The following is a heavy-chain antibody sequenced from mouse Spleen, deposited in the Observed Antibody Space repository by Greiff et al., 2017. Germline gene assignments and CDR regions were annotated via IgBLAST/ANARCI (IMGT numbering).Heavy chain of an antibody. CDR1: GFTFSSYA. D-gene: IGHD2-3*01. V-gene: IGHV5-6-2*01. CDR2: INSNGGST. Sequence: EVMLVESGGGLVKPGGSLKLSCAASGFTFSSYAMSWVRQTPEKRLEWVAAINSNGGSTYYPDTVKDRFTISRDNAKNTLYLQMSSLRSEDTALYYCARQDDGYYDAMDYWGQGTSVTVSS. J-gene: IGHJ4*01. CDR3: ARQDDGYYDAMDY.